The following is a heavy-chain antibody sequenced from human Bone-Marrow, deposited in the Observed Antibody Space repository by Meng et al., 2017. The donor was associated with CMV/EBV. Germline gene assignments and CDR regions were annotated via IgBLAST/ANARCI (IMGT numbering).Heavy chain of an antibody. CDR2: INPSGGST. Sequence: YTFASYYVHWVRQAPGQGLEWMGIINPSGGSTSYAQKFQSRVTMTRDTSTSTVYMELSSLRSEDTAVYYCARSHSPSASALGVVPGDYWGQGTLVTVSS. V-gene: IGHV1-46*01. J-gene: IGHJ4*02. CDR3: ARSHSPSASALGVVPGDY. CDR1: YTFASYY. D-gene: IGHD3-10*01.